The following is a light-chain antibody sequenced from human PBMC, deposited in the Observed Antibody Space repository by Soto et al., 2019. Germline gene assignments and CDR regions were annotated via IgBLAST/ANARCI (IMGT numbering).Light chain of an antibody. CDR1: ESVSSSY. V-gene: IGKV3-20*01. J-gene: IGKJ1*01. Sequence: DIVMTQSPGTLSLSPGERATLSCRASESVSSSYFACYQQKPGHAPRLIIYGASSRASGIPYRVSGSGSETDFALTISSLEPEGFAAYYCQQYGSLRWTFGQGTEVDI. CDR3: QQYGSLRWT. CDR2: GAS.